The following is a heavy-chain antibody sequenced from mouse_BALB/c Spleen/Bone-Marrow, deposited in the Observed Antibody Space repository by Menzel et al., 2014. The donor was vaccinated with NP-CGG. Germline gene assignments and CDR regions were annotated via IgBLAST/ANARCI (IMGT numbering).Heavy chain of an antibody. V-gene: IGHV5-6-2*01. Sequence: EVMLVESGGGLVKLGGSLKLSCAASGLTFTSYYMSWVRQTPEKRLELVAAINSNGDNTYYPDTMKGRFTISRDNAKNTLYLQMSSLKSEDTALFYCARRGISTAEGVGAMDYWGQGTSVTVSS. J-gene: IGHJ4*01. CDR2: INSNGDNT. D-gene: IGHD1-2*01. CDR3: ARRGISTAEGVGAMDY. CDR1: GLTFTSYY.